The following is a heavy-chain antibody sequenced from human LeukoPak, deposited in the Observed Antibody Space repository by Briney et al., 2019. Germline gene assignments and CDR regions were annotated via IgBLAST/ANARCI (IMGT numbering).Heavy chain of an antibody. V-gene: IGHV3-30*02. J-gene: IGHJ5*02. CDR2: IRYDGSNK. D-gene: IGHD3-9*01. CDR3: AKDRDILTGLYNWFDP. CDR1: GFTFSSYG. Sequence: GGSLRLSCAASGFTFSSYGMHWVRQAPGKGLEWVAFIRYDGSNKYYADSVKGRFTISRDNSKNTLYLQMNSLRAEDTAVYYCAKDRDILTGLYNWFDPWGQGTLVTVSS.